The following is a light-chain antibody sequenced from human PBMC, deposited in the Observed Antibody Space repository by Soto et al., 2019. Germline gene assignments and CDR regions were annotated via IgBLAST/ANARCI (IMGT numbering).Light chain of an antibody. CDR1: QSISTD. CDR2: EAS. J-gene: IGKJ4*01. V-gene: IGKV3-11*01. Sequence: EIVLTQSPATLSLSPGESATLSCRASQSISTDLAWHQQKPYQAPRRVIYEASKRDTDIPARYSGSGSGTDFTLTISSLEHEDCADYYGQQRDKWPPGATFGGGTKVEIK. CDR3: QQRDKWPPGAT.